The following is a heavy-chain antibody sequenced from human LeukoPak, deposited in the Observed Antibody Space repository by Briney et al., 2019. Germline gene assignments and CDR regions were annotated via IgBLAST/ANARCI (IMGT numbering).Heavy chain of an antibody. D-gene: IGHD5-18*01. J-gene: IGHJ4*02. Sequence: GGSLRLSCAASGFTFSSYGMHWVRQAPGKGLEWVAVISYDGSNKYYADSVKGRFTISRDNSKNTLYLQMNSLRAEDTAVYYCARDPGYSYGNPVDYWGQGTLVTVSS. V-gene: IGHV3-30*03. CDR3: ARDPGYSYGNPVDY. CDR2: ISYDGSNK. CDR1: GFTFSSYG.